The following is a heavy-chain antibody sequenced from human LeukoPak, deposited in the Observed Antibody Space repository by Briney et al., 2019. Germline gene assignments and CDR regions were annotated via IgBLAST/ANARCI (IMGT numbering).Heavy chain of an antibody. Sequence: PGGSLRLSCAASGFTVSSNYMSWVRQAPRKGLEWVSVIYSGGSTYYADSVKGRFTISRDNSKNTLYLQMNSLRAEDTAVYYCAREQSPSGMDVWGQGTTVTVSS. J-gene: IGHJ6*02. CDR3: AREQSPSGMDV. D-gene: IGHD5-24*01. V-gene: IGHV3-53*01. CDR2: IYSGGST. CDR1: GFTVSSNY.